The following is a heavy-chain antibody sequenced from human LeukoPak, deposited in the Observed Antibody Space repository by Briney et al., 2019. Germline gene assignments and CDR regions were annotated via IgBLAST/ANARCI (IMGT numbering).Heavy chain of an antibody. CDR3: AKARTSNWFDP. J-gene: IGHJ5*02. D-gene: IGHD1-14*01. CDR1: GFTFSSYD. CDR2: ISYDGNNK. Sequence: PGGTLRLSCAASGFTFSSYDMHWVRQAPGRGLEWVAVISYDGNNKYYADSVKGRFTISRDNSKNTLYLQMNSLRAEDTAVYYCAKARTSNWFDPWGQGTLVTVSS. V-gene: IGHV3-30*18.